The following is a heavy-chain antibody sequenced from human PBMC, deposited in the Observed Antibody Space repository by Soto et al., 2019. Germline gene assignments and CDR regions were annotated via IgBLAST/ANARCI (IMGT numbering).Heavy chain of an antibody. V-gene: IGHV4-4*02. Sequence: SETLSLTCTVSGGSISSSNWWSWVRQAPGKGLEWIGEIYHSGSTNYNPSLKSRVTISVDKSKNQFSLKLSSVTAADTAVYYCARVSGSYYYGMDVWGQGTTVTVSS. D-gene: IGHD1-26*01. CDR1: GGSISSSNW. CDR3: ARVSGSYYYGMDV. J-gene: IGHJ6*02. CDR2: IYHSGST.